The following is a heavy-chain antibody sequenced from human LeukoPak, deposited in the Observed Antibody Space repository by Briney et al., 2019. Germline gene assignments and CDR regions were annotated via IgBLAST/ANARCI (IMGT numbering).Heavy chain of an antibody. CDR1: GGTFSSYA. CDR3: ARVEMATTKFDY. V-gene: IGHV1-69*13. Sequence: ASVEVSCKASGGTFSSYAISWVRQAPGQGLEWMGGIIPIFGTANYAQKFQGRVTITADESTSTAYMELSSLRSEDTAVYYCARVEMATTKFDYWGQGTLVTVSS. D-gene: IGHD5-24*01. J-gene: IGHJ4*02. CDR2: IIPIFGTA.